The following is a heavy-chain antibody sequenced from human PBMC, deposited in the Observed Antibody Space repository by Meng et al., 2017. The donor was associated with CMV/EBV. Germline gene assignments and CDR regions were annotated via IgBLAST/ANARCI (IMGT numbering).Heavy chain of an antibody. Sequence: VEAAGGLFTSGSSLHLAFAASGFTCRTYAMGWVRQAPGKGLDWVSAISANGGTTYYADSVRGRFTISRDNSKNTLHLQMNSLRAEDTAVYYCAKALGIDFSDFDYWGRGALVTVSS. J-gene: IGHJ4*02. D-gene: IGHD2/OR15-2a*01. CDR3: AKALGIDFSDFDY. V-gene: IGHV3-23*04. CDR1: GFTCRTYA. CDR2: ISANGGTT.